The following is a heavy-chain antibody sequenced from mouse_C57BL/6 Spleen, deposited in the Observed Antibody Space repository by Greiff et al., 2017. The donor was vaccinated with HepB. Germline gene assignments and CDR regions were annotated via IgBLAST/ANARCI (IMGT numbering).Heavy chain of an antibody. Sequence: VQLQQSGAELARPGASVKMSCKASGYTFTSYTMHWVKQRPGQGLEWIGYINPSSGYTKYNQKFKDKATLTADKSSRTAYMQLSSLTSEDSAVYYCARAITTVVATYYAMDYWGQGTSVTVSS. V-gene: IGHV1-4*01. CDR3: ARAITTVVATYYAMDY. CDR2: INPSSGYT. J-gene: IGHJ4*01. CDR1: GYTFTSYT. D-gene: IGHD1-1*01.